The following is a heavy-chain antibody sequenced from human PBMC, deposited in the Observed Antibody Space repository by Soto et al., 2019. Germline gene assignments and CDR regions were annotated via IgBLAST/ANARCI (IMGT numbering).Heavy chain of an antibody. CDR1: GYTFAPST. CDR2: IKAYSGNT. V-gene: IGHV1-18*01. D-gene: IGHD4-17*01. CDR3: AIADYGDDQY. Sequence: LVQSGPEAKKPGASVKVSCKASGYTFAPSTISWLRQAPGQGPEWMGWIKAYSGNTNYAHKLHGRCTMTTDTSTSTAYMELRSLTTDDTAIYYCAIADYGDDQYRGQGTLVSVSS. J-gene: IGHJ4*02.